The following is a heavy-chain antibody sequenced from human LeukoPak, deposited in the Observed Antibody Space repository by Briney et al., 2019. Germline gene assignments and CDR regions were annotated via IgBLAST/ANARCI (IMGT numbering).Heavy chain of an antibody. D-gene: IGHD4-17*01. Sequence: SETLSLTCTVSGGSISSSSYYWGWIRQPPGKGLEWIGSIYYSGSTYYNPSPKSRVTISVDTSKNQFSLKLSSVTAADTAVYYCARVQPVTTYYYYYMDVWGKGTTVTVSS. J-gene: IGHJ6*03. CDR2: IYYSGST. CDR3: ARVQPVTTYYYYYMDV. V-gene: IGHV4-39*07. CDR1: GGSISSSSYY.